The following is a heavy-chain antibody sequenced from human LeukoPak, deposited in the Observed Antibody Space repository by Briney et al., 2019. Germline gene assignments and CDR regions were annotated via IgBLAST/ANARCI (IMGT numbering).Heavy chain of an antibody. CDR3: ARGDGYIFRVIDY. CDR1: GVSISINY. J-gene: IGHJ4*02. Sequence: SETLSLTCTVSGVSISINYWTWIRQPPGKGLEWIGYVYYSGSTNYNPSLKSRVSISVDTSKNQFSLNLSSVTATDTAVYYCARGDGYIFRVIDYWGQGTLVTVSS. D-gene: IGHD5-24*01. V-gene: IGHV4-59*01. CDR2: VYYSGST.